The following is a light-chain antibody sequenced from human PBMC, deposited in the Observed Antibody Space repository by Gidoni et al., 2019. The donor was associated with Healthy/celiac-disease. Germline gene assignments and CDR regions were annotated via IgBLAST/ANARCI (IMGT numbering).Light chain of an antibody. CDR2: WAS. CDR3: QQYYSILLT. CDR1: QSILYSSNNKNY. V-gene: IGKV4-1*01. J-gene: IGKJ4*01. Sequence: DIVMTQSPDSLAVSLGERATINCKSSQSILYSSNNKNYLAWYQQKPGQPPKLLIYWASTRESGVPDRFSGSGSGTDFTLTISSLQAEDVAVYYCQQYYSILLTFGGXTKVEIK.